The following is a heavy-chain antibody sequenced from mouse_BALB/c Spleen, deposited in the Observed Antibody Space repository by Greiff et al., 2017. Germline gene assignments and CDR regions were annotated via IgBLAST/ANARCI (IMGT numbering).Heavy chain of an antibody. CDR3: ARGPHITTSYAMDY. J-gene: IGHJ4*01. CDR1: GYSITSDYA. D-gene: IGHD1-1*01. CDR2: ISYSGST. Sequence: EVQRVESGPGLVKPSQSLSLTCTVTGYSITSDYAWNWIRQFPGNKLEWMGYISYSGSTSYNPSLKSRISITRDTSKNQFFLQLNSVTTEDTATYYCARGPHITTSYAMDYWGQGTSVTVSS. V-gene: IGHV3-2*02.